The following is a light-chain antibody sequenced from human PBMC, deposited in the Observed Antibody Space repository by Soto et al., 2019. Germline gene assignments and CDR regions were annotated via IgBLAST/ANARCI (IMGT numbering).Light chain of an antibody. Sequence: EIVLTQSPATLSLSPGERATLSCRASRSVSSYLAWYQQKPGQALRLLIYDASNRAAGIPARFSGSGSGTDFSLTISSLEPEDFAHYYCQQGSNWYTFGQGTKLEIK. V-gene: IGKV3-11*01. CDR1: RSVSSY. CDR2: DAS. CDR3: QQGSNWYT. J-gene: IGKJ2*01.